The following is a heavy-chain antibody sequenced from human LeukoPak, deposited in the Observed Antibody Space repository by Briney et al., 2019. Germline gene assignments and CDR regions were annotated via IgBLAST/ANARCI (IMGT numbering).Heavy chain of an antibody. CDR3: ARGSSWD. CDR2: ISYDGSNK. CDR1: GFTFRNAW. Sequence: GGSLRLSCAASGFTFRNAWILWVRQAPGKGLEWVAIISYDGSNKYYADSVKGRFTISRDNSKNTLYLQMNSLRAEDAAVYYCARGSSWDWGQGTLVTVSS. J-gene: IGHJ4*02. V-gene: IGHV3-30-3*01. D-gene: IGHD7-27*01.